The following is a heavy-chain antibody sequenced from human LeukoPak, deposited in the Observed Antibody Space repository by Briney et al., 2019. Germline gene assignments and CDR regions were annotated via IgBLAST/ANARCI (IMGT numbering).Heavy chain of an antibody. CDR2: ISSSSSYT. CDR1: GFTFSDYY. Sequence: GGSLRLSCAASGFTFSDYYMSWICQAPGKGLEWVSYISSSSSYTNYADSVKGRFTIPRDNAKNSLYLQMNSLRAEDTAVYYCAREGIAVAGIDYWGQGTLVTVSS. D-gene: IGHD6-19*01. J-gene: IGHJ4*02. CDR3: AREGIAVAGIDY. V-gene: IGHV3-11*06.